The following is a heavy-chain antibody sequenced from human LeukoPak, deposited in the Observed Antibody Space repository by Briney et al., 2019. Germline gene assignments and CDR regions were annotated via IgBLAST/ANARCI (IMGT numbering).Heavy chain of an antibody. J-gene: IGHJ4*02. V-gene: IGHV3-23*01. CDR2: IGSNGVNS. Sequence: PGGSLRLSCTASGFTFSTYAMGWTRQAPGKGLEWVSGIGSNGVNSYYADSAKGRFTISRYNSENTVYLQMNSLRAEDTAVYYCAKDQDYCSSTSCYSHNFDYWGQGTLVTVSS. D-gene: IGHD2-2*01. CDR3: AKDQDYCSSTSCYSHNFDY. CDR1: GFTFSTYA.